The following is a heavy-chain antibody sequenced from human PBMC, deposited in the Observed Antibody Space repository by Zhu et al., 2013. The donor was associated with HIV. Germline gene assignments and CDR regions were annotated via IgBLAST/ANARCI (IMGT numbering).Heavy chain of an antibody. J-gene: IGHJ5*02. Sequence: QVQLVQSGAEVKKPGSSVKVSCKASGGTFSSYAISWVRQAPGQGLEWMGGIIPIFGTANYAQKFQGRVTITADESTSTAYMELSSLRSEDTAVYYCARSSYYDSSSYLDYWFDPWGQGTLVTVSS. D-gene: IGHD3-22*01. V-gene: IGHV1-69*12. CDR2: IIPIFGTA. CDR1: GGTFSSYA. CDR3: ARSSYYDSSSYLDYWFDP.